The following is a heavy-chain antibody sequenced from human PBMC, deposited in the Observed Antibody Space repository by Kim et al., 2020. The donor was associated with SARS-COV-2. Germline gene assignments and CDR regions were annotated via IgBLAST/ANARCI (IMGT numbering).Heavy chain of an antibody. CDR3: ARDLRVGSGFDY. CDR2: IIPIFGTA. D-gene: IGHD1-26*01. J-gene: IGHJ4*02. Sequence: SVKVSCKASGGTFSSYAISWVRQAPGQGLEWMGGIIPIFGTANYAQKFQGRVTITADESTSTAYMELSSLRSEDTAVYYCARDLRVGSGFDYWGQGTLVTVSS. CDR1: GGTFSSYA. V-gene: IGHV1-69*13.